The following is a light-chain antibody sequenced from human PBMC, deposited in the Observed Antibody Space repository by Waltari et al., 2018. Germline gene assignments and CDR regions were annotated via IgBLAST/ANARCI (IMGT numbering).Light chain of an antibody. V-gene: IGKV3-15*01. J-gene: IGKJ4*01. CDR2: GSS. CDR3: QQYNNWPPLT. Sequence: EIVMTQSPATLSVSPGERATLSCRASQGVSSNLAWYQQKPGQAPRLLIYGSSTRATGIPARFSGSVSGTEFTLTISSLQSEDVAVYYCQQYNNWPPLTFGGGTKVEIK. CDR1: QGVSSN.